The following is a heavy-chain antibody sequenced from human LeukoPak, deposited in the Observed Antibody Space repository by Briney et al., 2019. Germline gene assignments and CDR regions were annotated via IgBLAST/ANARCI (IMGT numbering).Heavy chain of an antibody. D-gene: IGHD3-22*01. CDR1: GGSISSYY. CDR2: IYYSGST. J-gene: IGHJ4*02. Sequence: EXLSLTCTVSGGSISSYYWSWIRQPPGKGLEWIGYIYYSGSTNYNPSLKSRVTISVDTSKNQFSLKLSSVTAADTAVYYCARVHYDSSGYRKFDYWGQGTLVTVSS. CDR3: ARVHYDSSGYRKFDY. V-gene: IGHV4-59*01.